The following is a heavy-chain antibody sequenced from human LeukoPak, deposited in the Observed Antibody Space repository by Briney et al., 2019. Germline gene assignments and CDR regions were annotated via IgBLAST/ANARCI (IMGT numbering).Heavy chain of an antibody. CDR2: INHSGST. CDR1: GGSFSGYY. D-gene: IGHD2-2*02. CDR3: ARGYRYLGY. J-gene: IGHJ4*02. V-gene: IGHV4-34*01. Sequence: SETLSLTCAVYGGSFSGYYWSWIRQPPGKGPEWIGEINHSGSTNYNPSLKSRVTISVDTSKNQFSLKLSSVTAADTAVYYCARGYRYLGYWGQGTLVTVSS.